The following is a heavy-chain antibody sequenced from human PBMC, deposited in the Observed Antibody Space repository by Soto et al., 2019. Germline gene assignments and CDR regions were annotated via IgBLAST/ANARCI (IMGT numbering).Heavy chain of an antibody. D-gene: IGHD4-17*01. CDR1: GFTFSSYA. J-gene: IGHJ6*02. CDR3: ARSGDYGGNQVPPRVHYYGMDV. V-gene: IGHV3-30-3*01. CDR2: ISYDGSNK. Sequence: QVQLVESGGGVVQPGRSLRLSCAASGFTFSSYAMHWVRQAPGKGLEWVAVISYDGSNKYYADSVKGRFTISRDNSKNTLYLQMNSLRAEDTAVYYCARSGDYGGNQVPPRVHYYGMDVWGQGTTVTVSS.